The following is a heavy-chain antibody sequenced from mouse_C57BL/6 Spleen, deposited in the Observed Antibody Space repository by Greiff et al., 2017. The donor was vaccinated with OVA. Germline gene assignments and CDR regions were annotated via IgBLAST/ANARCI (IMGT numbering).Heavy chain of an antibody. CDR1: GFNIKDYY. J-gene: IGHJ3*01. V-gene: IGHV14-2*01. D-gene: IGHD1-1*01. Sequence: VQLQQSGAELVKPGASVKLSCTASGFNIKDYYMHWVKQRTEQGLEWIGRIDPEDGENKYAPKFQGKATITADTSSNTAYLQLSSLTSEDTAVYYCARTDYYGSSYIAYWGQGTLVTVSA. CDR2: IDPEDGEN. CDR3: ARTDYYGSSYIAY.